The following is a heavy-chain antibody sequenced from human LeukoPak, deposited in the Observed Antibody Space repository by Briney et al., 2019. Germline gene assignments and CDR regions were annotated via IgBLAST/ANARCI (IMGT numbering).Heavy chain of an antibody. Sequence: RGCRRLSWAPAGFLFASYSMGWVRQPQGGGVGWVSAIIGIGGSTYYAGPVHGGFTISRDQSKNTLYLQMTSLRAEDTPVYYRAKEWSTSWPDWGQGTLVTVSS. J-gene: IGHJ4*02. CDR1: GFLFASYS. V-gene: IGHV3-23*01. D-gene: IGHD2-2*01. CDR2: IIGIGGST. CDR3: AKEWSTSWPD.